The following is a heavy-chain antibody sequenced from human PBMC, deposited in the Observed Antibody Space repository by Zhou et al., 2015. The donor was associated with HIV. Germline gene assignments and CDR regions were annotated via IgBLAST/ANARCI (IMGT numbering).Heavy chain of an antibody. Sequence: QIQLVQSGAEERNLGTSAKISCKSSGYNFNDYIVHWVRQAPGQGLEWMGWVSPDNSATTFSQKFQGRITITSDKSATTVYLSLRDLTREDTAVYYCARENSDYGETDVDNWFDFWGQGVKVTVTS. CDR3: ARENSDYGETDVDNWFDF. V-gene: IGHV1-3*05. CDR2: VSPDNSAT. D-gene: IGHD4-17*01. J-gene: IGHJ5*01. CDR1: GYNFNDYI.